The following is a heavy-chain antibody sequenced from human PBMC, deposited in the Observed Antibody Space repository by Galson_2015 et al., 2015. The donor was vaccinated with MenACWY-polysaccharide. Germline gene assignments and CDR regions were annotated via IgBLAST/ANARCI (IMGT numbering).Heavy chain of an antibody. CDR2: IGTAGET. J-gene: IGHJ4*02. CDR3: ARGKYYYDTNGYLDY. D-gene: IGHD3-22*01. Sequence: SLRLSCAASGFTFSSCDMHWVRQATGKGLEWVSAIGTAGETYYPGSVKGRFTISRENDKNSFYLQMNSLRVGDTAVYYCARGKYYYDTNGYLDYWGQGILVTVSS. V-gene: IGHV3-13*01. CDR1: GFTFSSCD.